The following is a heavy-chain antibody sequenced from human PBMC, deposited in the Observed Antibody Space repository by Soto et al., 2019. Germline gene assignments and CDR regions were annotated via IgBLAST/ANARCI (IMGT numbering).Heavy chain of an antibody. V-gene: IGHV3-30*18. CDR1: GFTFTNYA. CDR2: ISYDGSTQ. Sequence: QVQLVESGGAVVQPGRSLRLSCAASGFTFTNYAIHWVRQTPGKGLEWVAVISYDGSTQNYADSVKGRFTISRDDSKNTLYLQMNGLRPADTAVYYCAKDYRAGFFGGSGTFDYWGHGTLVTVSS. CDR3: AKDYRAGFFGGSGTFDY. D-gene: IGHD3-10*01. J-gene: IGHJ4*01.